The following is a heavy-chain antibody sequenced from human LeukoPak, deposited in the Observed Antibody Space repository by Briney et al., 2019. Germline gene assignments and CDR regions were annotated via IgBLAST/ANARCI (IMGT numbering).Heavy chain of an antibody. J-gene: IGHJ3*02. D-gene: IGHD4-17*01. V-gene: IGHV3-74*01. CDR3: VREDFDGDNDAFDI. CDR2: LNSDGRTT. Sequence: PGGSLRLSCAASGFTFSRFWMHWIRQVPGKGLVWVSRLNSDGRTTFYADSVKGRFTISRDNTKNTLYLQMNSLRAEDTALYYCVREDFDGDNDAFDIWGQGTMVTVSS. CDR1: GFTFSRFW.